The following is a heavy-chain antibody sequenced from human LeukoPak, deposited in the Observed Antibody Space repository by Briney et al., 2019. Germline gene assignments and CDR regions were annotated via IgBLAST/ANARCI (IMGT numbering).Heavy chain of an antibody. CDR1: GGSISSYY. Sequence: SETLSLTCTASGGSISSYYWSWIRQPPGKGLEWIGEINHSGSTNHNPSLKSRVTMSVDTSKNHFSLKLSSVTAADTAVYYCAREEYSYWGQGTLVTVSS. J-gene: IGHJ4*02. V-gene: IGHV4-34*01. CDR2: INHSGST. CDR3: AREEYSY. D-gene: IGHD2-15*01.